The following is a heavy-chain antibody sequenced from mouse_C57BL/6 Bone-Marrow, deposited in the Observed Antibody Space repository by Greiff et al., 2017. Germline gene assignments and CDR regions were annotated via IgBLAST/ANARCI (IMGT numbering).Heavy chain of an antibody. CDR1: GFTFSSYA. J-gene: IGHJ4*01. Sequence: EVQLVESGGGLVKPGGSLKLSCAASGFTFSSYAMSWVRQTPEKRLEWVATISDGGSYTYYPDNVKGRFTISRDNAKNNLYLQMSHLKSEDTAMYYWARDQNAMDYWGQETSVTESS. CDR3: ARDQNAMDY. V-gene: IGHV5-4*01. CDR2: ISDGGSYT.